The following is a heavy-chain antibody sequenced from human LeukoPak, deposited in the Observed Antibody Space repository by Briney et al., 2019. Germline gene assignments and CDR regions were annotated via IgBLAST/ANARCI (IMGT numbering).Heavy chain of an antibody. Sequence: ASVKVSCKASGYTFTGYYMHWVRQAPGQGLEWMGWINPNSGGTNYAQKFQGWVTMTRDTSISTAYMELSRLRSDDTAVYYCARGLAYYYDSSGYDYWGQGTLVTVSS. D-gene: IGHD3-22*01. V-gene: IGHV1-2*04. CDR2: INPNSGGT. CDR1: GYTFTGYY. J-gene: IGHJ4*02. CDR3: ARGLAYYYDSSGYDY.